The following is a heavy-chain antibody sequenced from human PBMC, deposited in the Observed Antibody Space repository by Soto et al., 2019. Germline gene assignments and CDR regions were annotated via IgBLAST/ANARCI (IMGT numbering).Heavy chain of an antibody. J-gene: IGHJ4*02. D-gene: IGHD3-22*01. Sequence: SETLSLTCDVSGHTISTGDYTCAWIRQPPAAALEWIGYIYHSGSTYYNPSLKSRVTISVDRSKNQFSLKLSSVTAADTAVYYCARGGVDYYDSSGYYCSPYYFDYWGQGSLVTVSS. V-gene: IGHV4-30-2*01. CDR2: IYHSGST. CDR1: GHTISTGDYT. CDR3: ARGGVDYYDSSGYYCSPYYFDY.